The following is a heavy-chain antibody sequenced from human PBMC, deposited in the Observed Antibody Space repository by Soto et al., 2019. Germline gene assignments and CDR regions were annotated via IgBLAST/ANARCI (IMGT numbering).Heavy chain of an antibody. CDR2: LYYSGTT. D-gene: IGHD6-13*01. V-gene: IGHV4-31*03. CDR3: AREPRVAAAGLFDY. Sequence: QVQLQESGPGLVKPSQTLSLTCTVSGGSISSGGSYWSWIRQHPGKGLAWIGYLYYSGTTHYNPSPKRRVTIAVDTSTNHFSLKLTSVTAADTAVYYCAREPRVAAAGLFDYWGQGTLVTVSS. J-gene: IGHJ4*02. CDR1: GGSISSGGSY.